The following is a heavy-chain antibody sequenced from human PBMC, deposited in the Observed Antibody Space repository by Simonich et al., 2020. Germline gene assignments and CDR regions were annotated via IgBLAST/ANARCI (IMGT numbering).Heavy chain of an antibody. D-gene: IGHD6-6*01. Sequence: QVQLVQSGAEVKKPGASVKVSCKASGYTFTGYYMHWVRQAPGQGLEGERWSNPNSGGTNYAQKWQGSVNMTRDTSISTADMELSRLRSDDTAVYYCARDRAARYYYYYYMDVWGKGTTVTVSS. CDR2: SNPNSGGT. V-gene: IGHV1-2*02. J-gene: IGHJ6*03. CDR3: ARDRAARYYYYYYMDV. CDR1: GYTFTGYY.